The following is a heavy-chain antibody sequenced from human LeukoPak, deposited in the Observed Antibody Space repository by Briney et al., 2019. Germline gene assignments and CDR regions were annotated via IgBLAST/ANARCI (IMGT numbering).Heavy chain of an antibody. CDR3: ARDQCSGGSCHPGN. J-gene: IGHJ4*02. V-gene: IGHV3-7*01. CDR1: GFTFSNYA. Sequence: QPGGSLRLSCAASGFTFSNYAMSWVRQAPGRRLEWVANIKQDGSEKYYVDSVKGRFTISRDNAKNSLYLQMNSLRAEDTAVYYCARDQCSGGSCHPGNWGQGTLVTVSS. D-gene: IGHD2-15*01. CDR2: IKQDGSEK.